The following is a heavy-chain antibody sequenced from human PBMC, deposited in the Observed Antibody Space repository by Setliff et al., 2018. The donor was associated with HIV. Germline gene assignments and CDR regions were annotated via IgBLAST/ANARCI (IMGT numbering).Heavy chain of an antibody. CDR2: IYYSGST. D-gene: IGHD2-15*01. CDR1: GGSISSYY. Sequence: PSETLSLTCTVSGGSISSYYWSWIRQPPGKGLEWIGYIYYSGSTNYNPSLKSRVTVSVDTSKNQFSLKLGSVTAADTAVYYCARNPCSGGSCPDAFDIWGQGTMVT. V-gene: IGHV4-59*12. J-gene: IGHJ3*02. CDR3: ARNPCSGGSCPDAFDI.